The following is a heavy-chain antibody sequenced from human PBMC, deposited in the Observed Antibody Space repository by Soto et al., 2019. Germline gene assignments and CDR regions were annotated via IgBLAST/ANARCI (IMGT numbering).Heavy chain of an antibody. J-gene: IGHJ1*01. CDR2: ISSGSDSI. V-gene: IGHV3-21*01. CDR1: GFTFSNAW. D-gene: IGHD6-19*01. CDR3: ARDRSADRFVQYFQH. Sequence: PGGSLRLSCAASGFTFSNAWMSWVRQAPGKGLEWVASISSGSDSIFYSDSVKRRFTVSRDNGKNSVFLHMNNLRADDTAVYFCARDRSADRFVQYFQHWGQGTQVTVSS.